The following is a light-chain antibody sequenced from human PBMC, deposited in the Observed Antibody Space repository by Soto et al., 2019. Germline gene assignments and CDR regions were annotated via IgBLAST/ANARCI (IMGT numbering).Light chain of an antibody. CDR2: GAS. J-gene: IGKJ2*01. V-gene: IGKV3-20*01. CDR3: QHYGRSAYT. Sequence: EIVLTQSPGTLSLSPGERATLSCRASQSVSSNYLAWYQQKPGQAPRLLIYGASSRATGIPDRFSGSGSGTAVTLTISRLEPEDFAVYYCQHYGRSAYTFGQGTTLEIK. CDR1: QSVSSNY.